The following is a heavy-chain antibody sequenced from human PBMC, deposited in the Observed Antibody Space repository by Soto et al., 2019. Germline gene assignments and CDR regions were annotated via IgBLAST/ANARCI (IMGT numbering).Heavy chain of an antibody. CDR3: ASYIFGVLKPDYYYYYGMDV. CDR2: IDPSDSYT. Sequence: PGESLKISCKGSGYSFTSYWISWVRQMPGKGLEWMGRIDPSDSYTNYSPSFQGHVTISADKSISTAYLQWSSLKASDTAMYYCASYIFGVLKPDYYYYYGMDVWGQGTTVTVSS. D-gene: IGHD3-3*02. CDR1: GYSFTSYW. V-gene: IGHV5-10-1*01. J-gene: IGHJ6*02.